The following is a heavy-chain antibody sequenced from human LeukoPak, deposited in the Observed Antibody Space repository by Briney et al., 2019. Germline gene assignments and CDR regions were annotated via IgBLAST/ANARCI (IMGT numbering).Heavy chain of an antibody. CDR1: GVDFKTHD. D-gene: IGHD1-14*01. J-gene: IGHJ4*02. CDR2: ISGSGLST. Sequence: GGSLRLSCDASGVDFKTHDMNCVRQAPGKGLEWIAYISGSGLSTYHADSVKGRFTISRDNAENSLFLQMNSLRVEDTATYYCATQYNTSSSEFDSWGQGTLVIVSS. V-gene: IGHV3-48*03. CDR3: ATQYNTSSSEFDS.